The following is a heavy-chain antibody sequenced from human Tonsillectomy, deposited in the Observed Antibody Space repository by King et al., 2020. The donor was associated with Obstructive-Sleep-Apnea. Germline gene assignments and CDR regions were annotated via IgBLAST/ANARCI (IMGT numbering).Heavy chain of an antibody. CDR3: ARGGILTGYVDY. CDR2: IGTDGDT. J-gene: IGHJ4*02. CDR1: GFTFSSYD. D-gene: IGHD3-9*01. V-gene: IGHV3-13*04. Sequence: VQLVESGGGLVQPGGSLRLSCAASGFTFSSYDVHWVRQATGKGLECVSSIGTDGDTYYPGSVKGRVTISRENAKNSLYLQKNNLRAGDTAGYYCARGGILTGYVDYWGQGTLVTVSS.